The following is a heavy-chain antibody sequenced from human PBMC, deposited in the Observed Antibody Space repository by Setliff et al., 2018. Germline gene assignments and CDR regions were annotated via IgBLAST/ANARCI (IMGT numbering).Heavy chain of an antibody. V-gene: IGHV3-30*04. J-gene: IGHJ4*02. D-gene: IGHD2-8*01. CDR3: ASSNGGNYEAYFDY. Sequence: PGGSLRLSCAASGFLYSNNAFHWVRQTPGKGLEWVAVISYDGTITHYVDSVKGRFSISRDNSQNTLYLQMNSLSPEDTALYYCASSNGGNYEAYFDYWGQGTLVTVSS. CDR2: ISYDGTIT. CDR1: GFLYSNNA.